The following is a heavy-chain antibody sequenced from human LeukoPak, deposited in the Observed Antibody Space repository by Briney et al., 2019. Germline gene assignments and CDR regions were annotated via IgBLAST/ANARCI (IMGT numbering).Heavy chain of an antibody. D-gene: IGHD4-11*01. CDR2: IIPIFGTA. J-gene: IGHJ4*02. Sequence: GASVKVSCKASGGTFSSYAISWVRQAPGQGLEWMGGIIPIFGTANYAQKFQGIVTITADKSTSTAYMELSSLRSEDTAVYYCAREASNSEGAEFDYWGQGTLVTVSS. CDR1: GGTFSSYA. CDR3: AREASNSEGAEFDY. V-gene: IGHV1-69*06.